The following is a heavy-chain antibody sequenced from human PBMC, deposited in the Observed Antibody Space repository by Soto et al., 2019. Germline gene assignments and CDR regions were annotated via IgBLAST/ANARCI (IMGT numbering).Heavy chain of an antibody. CDR3: ATQRGGGGY. J-gene: IGHJ4*02. CDR1: GFTVSNNY. Sequence: EVQLVESGGGLIQPGGSLRLSCAVSGFTVSNNYMSWVRQAPGKGLEGVSVIYSGGYTAYGDSVKGRFTISRDNSKNNPNLQMNSLGAQHPAGFYCATQRGGGGYWGQGTLVTVSS. CDR2: IYSGGYT. D-gene: IGHD6-25*01. V-gene: IGHV3-53*01.